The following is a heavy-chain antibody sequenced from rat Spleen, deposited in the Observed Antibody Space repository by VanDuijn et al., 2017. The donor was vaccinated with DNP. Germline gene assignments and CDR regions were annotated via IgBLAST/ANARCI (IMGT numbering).Heavy chain of an antibody. CDR1: GFTFSHYW. Sequence: EVRLVESGGDLVQPGRSLKLSCIASGFTFSHYWMTWIRQVPGKGLEWVASITSSGGSTYYPDSVKGRFTISRDNAKNTLYLQMNSLRSEDTATYYCARDHYYSSYAFDYWGQGVMVTVSS. V-gene: IGHV5-31*01. CDR3: ARDHYYSSYAFDY. D-gene: IGHD1-2*01. CDR2: ITSSGGST. J-gene: IGHJ2*01.